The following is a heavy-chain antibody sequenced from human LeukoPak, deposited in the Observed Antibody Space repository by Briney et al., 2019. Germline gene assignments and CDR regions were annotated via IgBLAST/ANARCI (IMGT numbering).Heavy chain of an antibody. D-gene: IGHD6-19*01. Sequence: SETLSLTCTVSAGSISSYYWSWIRQPPGKGLEWIGYIYYSGSTNYNPSLKSRVTISVDTSENQFSLKLSSVTAADTAVYYCARLYRSFDAFDIWGQGTMVTVSS. CDR1: AGSISSYY. CDR3: ARLYRSFDAFDI. J-gene: IGHJ3*02. V-gene: IGHV4-59*01. CDR2: IYYSGST.